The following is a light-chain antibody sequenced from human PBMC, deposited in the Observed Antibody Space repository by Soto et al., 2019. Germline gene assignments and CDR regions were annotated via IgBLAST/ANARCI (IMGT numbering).Light chain of an antibody. Sequence: EIVLTQSPGTLSLSPGERATLSCRASQSVPGSSLAWYQQRPGQAPRLLIYGASSSVTGIPDRFRGSGSGTDFTLTISRLEPEDFAVYYCQQYGGSAWTFGQGTNVEIK. CDR1: QSVPGSS. V-gene: IGKV3-20*01. J-gene: IGKJ1*01. CDR3: QQYGGSAWT. CDR2: GAS.